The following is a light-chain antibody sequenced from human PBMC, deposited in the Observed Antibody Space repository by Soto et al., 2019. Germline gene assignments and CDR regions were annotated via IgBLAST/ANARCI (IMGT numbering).Light chain of an antibody. CDR1: QSVSSN. CDR3: QQYNNWPPLT. V-gene: IGKV3-15*01. J-gene: IGKJ4*01. CDR2: DAS. Sequence: EIVMTQSPATLSVSPGERATLSCRASQSVSSNLAWYQQKPGQAPRLLIYDASTRATCIPARFSGSGSGREFTLTISSLQSEDFAVYYCQQYNNWPPLTFGGGTKVEIK.